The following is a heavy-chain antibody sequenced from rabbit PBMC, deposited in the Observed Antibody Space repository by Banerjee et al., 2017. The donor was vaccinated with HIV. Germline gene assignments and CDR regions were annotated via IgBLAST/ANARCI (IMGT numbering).Heavy chain of an antibody. CDR1: GFSFSSGYY. Sequence: QEQLVESRGGLVQPEGSLTLTCKASGFSFSSGYYMCWVRQAPGKGLEWIGCIYSGSGSTYYASWAKGRFTISKTSSTTVTLQMTSLTAADTATYFCARVRGNTAYTRLDLWGPGTLVTVS. CDR2: IYSGSGST. CDR3: ARVRGNTAYTRLDL. V-gene: IGHV1S45*01. J-gene: IGHJ3*01. D-gene: IGHD6-1*01.